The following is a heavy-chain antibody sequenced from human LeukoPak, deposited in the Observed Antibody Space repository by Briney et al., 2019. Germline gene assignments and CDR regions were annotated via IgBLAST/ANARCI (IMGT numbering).Heavy chain of an antibody. D-gene: IGHD5-12*01. V-gene: IGHV3-21*01. Sequence: PGGSLRLSCAASGFTFSSYSMNWVRQAPGKGLEWVSSISSSSSYIYYADSVKGRSTISRDNAKNSLYLQMNSLRAEDTAVYYCARDLAGGYDYYYYYGMDVWGQGTTVTVSS. CDR3: ARDLAGGYDYYYYYGMDV. CDR2: ISSSSSYI. J-gene: IGHJ6*02. CDR1: GFTFSSYS.